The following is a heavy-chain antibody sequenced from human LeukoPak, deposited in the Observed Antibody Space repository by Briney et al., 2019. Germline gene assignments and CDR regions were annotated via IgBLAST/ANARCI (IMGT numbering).Heavy chain of an antibody. CDR3: AKCALGDYVGPHDY. CDR2: ISGSGGST. J-gene: IGHJ4*02. D-gene: IGHD4-17*01. CDR1: GFTFSTYA. V-gene: IGHV3-23*01. Sequence: GASLRLSCAASGFTFSTYATTSARQPPGEGREWVSTISGSGGSTHYADSVKGRFIISRDTSKNTVYLLMNSLRAEDTAVYYCAKCALGDYVGPHDYWGQGTLVTVSS.